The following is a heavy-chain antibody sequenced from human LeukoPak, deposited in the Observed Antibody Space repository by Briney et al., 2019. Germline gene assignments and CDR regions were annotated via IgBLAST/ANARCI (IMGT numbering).Heavy chain of an antibody. CDR2: INNDGSST. V-gene: IGHV3-74*01. CDR3: ARVRSAAAVDY. CDR1: GFTFSSYW. Sequence: GSLRLSCAASGFTFSSYWMHWVRQAPGRGLVWVSRINNDGSSTSYADSVKGRFTISRDNAKNTLHLQMNSLGAEDTAVYYCARVRSAAAVDYWGQGTLVTVSS. J-gene: IGHJ4*02.